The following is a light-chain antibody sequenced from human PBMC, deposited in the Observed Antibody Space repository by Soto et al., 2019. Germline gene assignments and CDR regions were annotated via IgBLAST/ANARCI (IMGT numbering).Light chain of an antibody. J-gene: IGKJ1*01. Sequence: EIVMTQSPATLSVSPGERATLSCRASQSVSSNLAWYQQKPGQSPRLLIYGASSRATGIPDRFSGSGSGTDFTLTISGLEPEDFAVYYCQQHSHWPPWTFGQGTKVDI. CDR3: QQHSHWPPWT. CDR2: GAS. V-gene: IGKV3D-15*01. CDR1: QSVSSN.